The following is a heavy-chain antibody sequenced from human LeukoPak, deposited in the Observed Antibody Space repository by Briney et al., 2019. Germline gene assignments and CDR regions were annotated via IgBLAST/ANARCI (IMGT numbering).Heavy chain of an antibody. CDR2: IYYSGST. V-gene: IGHV4-59*01. Sequence: SETLSLTCTVSGGSISSYYWSWIRQPPGKGLEWIGYIYYSGSTNYNPSLKSRVTISVDTSKNQFSLKLSSVTAADTAVYYCARGARTVTPRXYFDYWGQGTLVTVSS. J-gene: IGHJ4*02. D-gene: IGHD4-17*01. CDR1: GGSISSYY. CDR3: ARGARTVTPRXYFDY.